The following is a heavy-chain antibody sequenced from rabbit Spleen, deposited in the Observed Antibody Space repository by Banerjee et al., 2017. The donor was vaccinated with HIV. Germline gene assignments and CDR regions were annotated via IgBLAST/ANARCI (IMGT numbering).Heavy chain of an antibody. Sequence: QEQLVESGEGLVQPGGSLKLSCKASGFDFSTYGVSWVRQAPGKGLEWIGYIDPVFGIAVYASWVNGRFTISRDNAQNALYLQLNSLTAADTATYFCVREVAARFSLWGQGTLVTVS. J-gene: IGHJ4*01. CDR2: IDPVFGIA. D-gene: IGHD4-1*01. CDR3: VREVAARFSL. CDR1: GFDFSTYG. V-gene: IGHV1S47*01.